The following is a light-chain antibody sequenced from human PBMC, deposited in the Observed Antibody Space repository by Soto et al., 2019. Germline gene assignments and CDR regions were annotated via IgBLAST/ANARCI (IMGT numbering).Light chain of an antibody. CDR2: EGS. V-gene: IGLV2-23*01. Sequence: QSVPTQPASVSGSPGQSITISCAGTSSDVGSFNLVSWYQHHPGKAPKLMIYEGSKRPSGVSNRFSGSKSGNTPSLTISGLQAEDEADYYCCSYAGGSTWVFGGGTKLTVL. CDR1: SSDVGSFNL. CDR3: CSYAGGSTWV. J-gene: IGLJ3*02.